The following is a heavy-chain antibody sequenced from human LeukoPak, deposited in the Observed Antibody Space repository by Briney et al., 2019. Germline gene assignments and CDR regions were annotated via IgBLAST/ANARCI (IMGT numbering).Heavy chain of an antibody. V-gene: IGHV1-69*13. CDR3: ARDGPVHCSSTSCYREYYYYMDV. CDR2: IIPIFGTA. J-gene: IGHJ6*03. CDR1: GGTFSSYA. Sequence: GASVKVFCKASGGTFSSYAISWVRQAPGQGLEWMGGIIPIFGTANYAQKFQGRVTITADESTSTAYMELSSLRSEDTAVYYCARDGPVHCSSTSCYREYYYYMDVWGKGTTVTVSS. D-gene: IGHD2-2*01.